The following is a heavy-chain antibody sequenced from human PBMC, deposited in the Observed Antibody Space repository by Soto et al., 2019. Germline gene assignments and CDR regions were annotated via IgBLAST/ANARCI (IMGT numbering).Heavy chain of an antibody. CDR2: IDPSDSYT. CDR1: GYSFTSYW. V-gene: IGHV5-10-1*01. Sequence: GESLKISCKCSGYSFTSYWISWVRQMPGKGLEWMGRIDPSDSYTNYSPSFQGHVTISADKSISTAYLQWSSLKASDTAMYYCASTKDPSAYYDFWSGHNWFDPWGQGTLVTSPQ. D-gene: IGHD3-3*01. J-gene: IGHJ5*02. CDR3: ASTKDPSAYYDFWSGHNWFDP.